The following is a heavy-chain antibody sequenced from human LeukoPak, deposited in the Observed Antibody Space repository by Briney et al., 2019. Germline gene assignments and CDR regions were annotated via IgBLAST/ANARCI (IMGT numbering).Heavy chain of an antibody. CDR3: ARDTPTNIAVAGIDY. D-gene: IGHD6-19*01. CDR1: GYTFTSYY. CDR2: INPSGGST. Sequence: GASVKVSCKASGYTFTSYYMHWVRQAPGQGLEWMGIINPSGGSTSYAQKFQGRVTMTRDMSTSTVYMELSSLRSEDTAVYYCARDTPTNIAVAGIDYWGQGTLVTVSS. J-gene: IGHJ4*02. V-gene: IGHV1-46*01.